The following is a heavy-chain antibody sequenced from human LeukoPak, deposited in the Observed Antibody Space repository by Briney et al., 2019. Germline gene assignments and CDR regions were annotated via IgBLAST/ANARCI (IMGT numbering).Heavy chain of an antibody. D-gene: IGHD6-13*01. V-gene: IGHV3-21*01. J-gene: IGHJ6*03. CDR1: GFTFSSYS. CDR3: AKDVVAAAGVAYYYYYMDV. Sequence: GGSLRLSCAASGFTFSSYSMNWVRQAPGKGLEWVSSISSSSSYIYYADSVKGRFTISRDNAKNTLYLQMNSLRAEDTAVYYCAKDVVAAAGVAYYYYYMDVWGKGTTVTVSS. CDR2: ISSSSSYI.